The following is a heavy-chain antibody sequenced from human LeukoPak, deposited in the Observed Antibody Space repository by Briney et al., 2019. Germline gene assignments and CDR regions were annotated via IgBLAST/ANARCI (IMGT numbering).Heavy chain of an antibody. CDR2: IIPIFGTA. V-gene: IGHV1-69*05. D-gene: IGHD1-26*01. CDR3: ARGNGRWSHYYYMDV. CDR1: GGTFSSYA. Sequence: GASVKVSCKASGGTFSSYAISWVRQAPGQGLEWMGGIIPIFGTANYAQKFQGRVTITTDESTSTAYMELSRLRSDDTAVYYCARGNGRWSHYYYMDVWGKGTTVTVPS. J-gene: IGHJ6*03.